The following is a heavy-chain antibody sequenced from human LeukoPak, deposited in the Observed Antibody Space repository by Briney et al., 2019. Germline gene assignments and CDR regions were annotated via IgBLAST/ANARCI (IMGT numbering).Heavy chain of an antibody. V-gene: IGHV1-24*01. CDR2: FDPEDGET. CDR3: ATASGSYYRPFDY. Sequence: ASVKVSCKVSGYTLAELSMHWVRQAPGKGLEWMGGFDPEDGETIYAQKFQGRVTMTEDTSTDTAYMELSSLRSEDTAVYYCATASGSYYRPFDYWGQGTLVTVSS. CDR1: GYTLAELS. J-gene: IGHJ4*02. D-gene: IGHD1-26*01.